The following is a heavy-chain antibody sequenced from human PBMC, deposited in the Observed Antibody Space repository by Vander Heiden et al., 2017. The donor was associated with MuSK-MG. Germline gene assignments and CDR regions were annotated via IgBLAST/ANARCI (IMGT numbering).Heavy chain of an antibody. J-gene: IGHJ4*02. CDR1: GFTFDDSA. V-gene: IGHV3-9*01. D-gene: IGHD2-21*02. Sequence: EVQLVESGGGVVQPGWSLRLSCATSGFTFDDSAMHWVRQAPGKGLEWVSSISWNSNSIGYAASVKGRCTISRDNARNSLFLQMNSLRAEDTAVSYCARARIFGDDWRSGRGYYFDYWGQGGLVPVSS. CDR2: ISWNSNSI. CDR3: ARARIFGDDWRSGRGYYFDY.